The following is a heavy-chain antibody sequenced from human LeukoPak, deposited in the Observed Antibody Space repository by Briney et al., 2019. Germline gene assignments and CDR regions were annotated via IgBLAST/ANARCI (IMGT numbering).Heavy chain of an antibody. Sequence: ASVKVSCKASGYTFTSYYMHWVRQAPGQGLEWMGIINPRGGSTSYAQKFQGRVTMTRDMSTSTVYMELSSLRSEDTAVYYCARDRNSSGWYDYWGQGTLVTVSS. J-gene: IGHJ4*02. CDR2: INPRGGST. CDR3: ARDRNSSGWYDY. D-gene: IGHD6-19*01. CDR1: GYTFTSYY. V-gene: IGHV1-46*01.